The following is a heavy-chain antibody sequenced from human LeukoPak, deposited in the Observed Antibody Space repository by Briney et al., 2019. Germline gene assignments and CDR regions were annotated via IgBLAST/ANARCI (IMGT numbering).Heavy chain of an antibody. CDR3: AKEWVTSGYSIDY. CDR2: IRYDGSNK. D-gene: IGHD3-22*01. CDR1: GFTVNTNG. J-gene: IGHJ4*02. V-gene: IGHV3-30*02. Sequence: GGSLRLSCAASGFTVNTNGMHWVRQAPGKGLEWVAFIRYDGSNKYYADSVKGRFTISRGNSKNTLYLQMNSLRAEDSAVYYCAKEWVTSGYSIDYWGQGTLVTVSS.